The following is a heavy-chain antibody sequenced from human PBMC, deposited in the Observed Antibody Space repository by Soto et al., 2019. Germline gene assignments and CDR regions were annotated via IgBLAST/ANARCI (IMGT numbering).Heavy chain of an antibody. Sequence: SETLSLTCTVSGGSISSYYWSWIRQPPGKGLEWIGYIYYSGSTNYNPSLKSRVTISVDTSKNQFSLKLSSVTAADTAVYSCARRESTIFGVGDAFDIWGQGTMVTVSS. V-gene: IGHV4-59*08. J-gene: IGHJ3*02. CDR1: GGSISSYY. CDR2: IYYSGST. CDR3: ARRESTIFGVGDAFDI. D-gene: IGHD3-3*01.